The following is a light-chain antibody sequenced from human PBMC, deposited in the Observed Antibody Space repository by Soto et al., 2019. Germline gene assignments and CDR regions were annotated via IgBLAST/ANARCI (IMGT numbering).Light chain of an antibody. V-gene: IGLV1-47*01. CDR2: RNN. J-gene: IGLJ3*02. CDR1: RSHIGRNY. CDR3: AAWDDTLNGQV. Sequence: QSVLTQPPSASGTPGQRVSKSCSGSRSHIGRNYVYWYQQLPGTATKLLIQRNNERPSGVPDRFSGSKSCTSVSLAISGLRSENDATYYCAAWDDTLNGQVFGGWTQLAVL.